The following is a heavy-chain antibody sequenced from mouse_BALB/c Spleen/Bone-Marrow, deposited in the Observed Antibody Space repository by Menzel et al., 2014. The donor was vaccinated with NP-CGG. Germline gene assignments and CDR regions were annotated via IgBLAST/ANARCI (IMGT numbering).Heavy chain of an antibody. J-gene: IGHJ4*01. CDR2: ISCYNGAT. V-gene: IGHV1S34*01. D-gene: IGHD2-10*02. CDR1: GYSFTGYY. Sequence: LVKTGASVKISCKASGYSFTGYYMHWVKQSHGKSPEWIGYISCYNGATSYNQKFKGKATFTVDTSSSTAYMQYNSLTSEDSAVYYCARGYGNKAMDYWGQGTSVTGSS. CDR3: ARGYGNKAMDY.